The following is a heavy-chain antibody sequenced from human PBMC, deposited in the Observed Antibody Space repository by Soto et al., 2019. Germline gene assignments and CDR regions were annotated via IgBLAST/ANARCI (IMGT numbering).Heavy chain of an antibody. CDR1: GYTVSSNSAA. CDR2: TYYRSKWYN. CDR3: ARDGPDYSNYGFRP. J-gene: IGHJ5*02. D-gene: IGHD4-4*01. V-gene: IGHV6-1*01. Sequence: SQTLSLTCAISGYTVSSNSAAWNWIIQSPSRGLEWLGRTYYRSKWYNDYAISVKSRITINPDTSKNQFSLQLNSVTPEDTAVYYCARDGPDYSNYGFRPWGQGTLVNVSS.